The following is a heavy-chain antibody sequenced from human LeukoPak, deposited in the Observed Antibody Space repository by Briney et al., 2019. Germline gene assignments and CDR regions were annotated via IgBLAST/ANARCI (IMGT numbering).Heavy chain of an antibody. CDR3: SKDVKGGYEGWF. J-gene: IGHJ4*02. CDR2: ISGSGGST. CDR1: GFTFSSYA. D-gene: IGHD5-12*01. V-gene: IGHV3-23*01. Sequence: GGSLGLSCAASGFTFSSYAMSWVRQAPGKGLEWVSGISGSGGSTYQADSVEGRFTISRDNSKNTLYLQMNSLRAEDTALYYCSKDVKGGYEGWFWGQVTLVTVSS.